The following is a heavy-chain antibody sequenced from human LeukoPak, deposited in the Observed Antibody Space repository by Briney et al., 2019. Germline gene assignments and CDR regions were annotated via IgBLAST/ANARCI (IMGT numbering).Heavy chain of an antibody. CDR2: INPSSGGT. CDR1: GHTFTDYY. CDR3: ARLGHDYGDSIDY. V-gene: IGHV1-2*02. J-gene: IGHJ4*02. Sequence: ASVKVSCKASGHTFTDYYMHWVRQAPGQGLEWMGWINPSSGGTNYAQKFQGRVTITRDTSITTAYMELRRLRYDDTAIYYCARLGHDYGDSIDYWGQGTLVTVSS. D-gene: IGHD4-17*01.